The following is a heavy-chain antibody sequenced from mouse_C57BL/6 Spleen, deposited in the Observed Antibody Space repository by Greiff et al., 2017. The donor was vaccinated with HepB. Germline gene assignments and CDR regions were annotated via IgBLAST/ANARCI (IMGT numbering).Heavy chain of an antibody. CDR1: GYTFTSYW. J-gene: IGHJ2*01. CDR2: IDPSDSYT. V-gene: IGHV1-50*01. CDR3: ARRDGYRFDY. Sequence: VQLQQPGAELVKPGASVKLSCKASGYTFTSYWMQWVKQRPGQGLEWIGEIDPSDSYTNYNQKFKGKATLTVDTSSSTAYMQLSSLTSEDSAVYYCARRDGYRFDYWGQGTTLTVSS. D-gene: IGHD2-3*01.